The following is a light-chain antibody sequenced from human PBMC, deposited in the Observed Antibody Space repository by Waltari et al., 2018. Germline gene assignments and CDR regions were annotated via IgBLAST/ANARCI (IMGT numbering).Light chain of an antibody. CDR2: GVS. J-gene: IGKJ2*01. CDR1: QNVSDH. CDR3: QQYMNWPPGYT. Sequence: EILMTQSPVALSVSTGERATLSCRASQNVSDHFAWYHQRPGQAPALLIYGVSIRAPGVPDRFSGGGSATHFTLTINSLQSSDSAVYYCQQYMNWPPGYTFGQGTKVEIK. V-gene: IGKV3-15*01.